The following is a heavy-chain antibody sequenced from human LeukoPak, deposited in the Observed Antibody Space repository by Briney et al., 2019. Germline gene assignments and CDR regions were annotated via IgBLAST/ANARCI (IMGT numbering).Heavy chain of an antibody. CDR1: GFTFSSYW. CDR2: INSDGSST. D-gene: IGHD1-14*01. J-gene: IGHJ4*02. Sequence: PGGSLRLSCAASGFTFSSYWMHWVRQAPGKGLVWGSRINSDGSSTSYADSVKGRFTISRDNAKNTLYLQMNSLRAEDTAVYYCARDLRVPWLGKGFVDYWGQGTLVTVSS. CDR3: ARDLRVPWLGKGFVDY. V-gene: IGHV3-74*01.